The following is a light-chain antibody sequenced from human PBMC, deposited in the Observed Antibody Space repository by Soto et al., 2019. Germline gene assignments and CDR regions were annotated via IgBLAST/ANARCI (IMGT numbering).Light chain of an antibody. V-gene: IGLV2-14*01. J-gene: IGLJ3*02. CDR2: EVS. CDR1: SSDVGVYNY. CDR3: TSYTTSGTRV. Sequence: QSALTQPASVSGSPGQSLTISCTGTSSDVGVYNYVSWYQQHPGKAPKHMIYEVSNRPSGVSNRFSGSKSGNTAPLTISGLQAEDEADYYCTSYTTSGTRVFGGGTKLTVL.